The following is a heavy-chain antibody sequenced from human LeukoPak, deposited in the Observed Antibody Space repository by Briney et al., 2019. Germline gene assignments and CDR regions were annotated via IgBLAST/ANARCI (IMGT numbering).Heavy chain of an antibody. V-gene: IGHV3-74*01. J-gene: IGHJ3*02. Sequence: GGSLRLSCAASGFTFSRYWMHWVRQAPGKGLVWVSRINSDVSSTSYADSVKGRFTISRDNAKNTLYLQMNSLRAEDTAVYYCARVYDSSGYYYADAFDIWGQGTTVTVSS. D-gene: IGHD3-22*01. CDR3: ARVYDSSGYYYADAFDI. CDR2: INSDVSST. CDR1: GFTFSRYW.